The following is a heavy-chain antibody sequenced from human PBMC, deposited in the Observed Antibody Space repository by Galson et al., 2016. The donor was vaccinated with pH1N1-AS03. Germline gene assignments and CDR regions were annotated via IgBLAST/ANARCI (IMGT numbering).Heavy chain of an antibody. CDR1: GYTFTTYA. D-gene: IGHD3-22*01. CDR2: INADNGNI. J-gene: IGHJ4*02. Sequence: SVKVSCKASGYTFTTYAMHWVRQAPGQRLEWMGWINADNGNIKYSQKFQGRVTITRDTSASTAYMELSRLRSEDTAVYYCARDYYDSSGYYVYLDYWGQGTLVTVSS. V-gene: IGHV1-3*01. CDR3: ARDYYDSSGYYVYLDY.